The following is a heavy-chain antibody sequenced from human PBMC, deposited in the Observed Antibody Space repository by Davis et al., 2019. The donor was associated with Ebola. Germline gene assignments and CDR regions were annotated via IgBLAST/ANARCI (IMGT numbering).Heavy chain of an antibody. CDR2: MWPGDSDA. Sequence: GESLKISCKASGYIFTNFWIGWVRQMPGKGLEWMGIMWPGDSDARYSPSFQGKVTMSADKSISSAYLQWSSLKASETAMYYCARGFYGGNSEGFDYWGQGTLVTVSS. J-gene: IGHJ4*02. CDR3: ARGFYGGNSEGFDY. V-gene: IGHV5-51*01. D-gene: IGHD4-23*01. CDR1: GYIFTNFW.